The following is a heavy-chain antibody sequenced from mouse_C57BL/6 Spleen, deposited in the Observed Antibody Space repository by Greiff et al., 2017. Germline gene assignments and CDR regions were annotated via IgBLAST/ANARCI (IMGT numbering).Heavy chain of an antibody. V-gene: IGHV2-2*01. D-gene: IGHD2-3*01. J-gene: IGHJ2*01. CDR1: GFSLTSYG. Sequence: QVQLQQSGPGLVQPSQSLSITCTVSGFSLTSYGVHWVRQSPGKGLEWLGVIWSGGSTDYNAAFISRLSISKDNSKSQVFFKMNSLQADDTAIYYCARRNDGYYLDYWGQGTTLTVSS. CDR2: IWSGGST. CDR3: ARRNDGYYLDY.